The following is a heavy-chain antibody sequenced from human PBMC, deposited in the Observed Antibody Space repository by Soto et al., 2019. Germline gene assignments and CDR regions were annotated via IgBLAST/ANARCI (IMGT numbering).Heavy chain of an antibody. CDR3: ARVNPPCSGGSCYYTYFWFDP. CDR1: GGSISSGDYY. D-gene: IGHD2-15*01. V-gene: IGHV4-30-4*02. J-gene: IGHJ5*02. CDR2: IYYSGST. Sequence: SETLSLTCTVSGGSISSGDYYWSWIRQPPGKGLEWIGYIYYSGSTYYNPSLKSRVTISVDTSKNQFSLSLNSVTAADTAVYYCARVNPPCSGGSCYYTYFWFDPWGQGTLVTVSS.